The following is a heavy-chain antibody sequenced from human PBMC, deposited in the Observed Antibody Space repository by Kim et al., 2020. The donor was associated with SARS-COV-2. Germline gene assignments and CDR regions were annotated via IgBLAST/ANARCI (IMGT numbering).Heavy chain of an antibody. D-gene: IGHD2-15*01. V-gene: IGHV3-53*01. CDR1: RFTVSSNY. Sequence: GGSLRLSCAASRFTVSSNYMSWVRQAPGKGLEWVSVIYSGGRTYYADSVKGRFTISRDNSKNTLYLQMNSLRAEDTAVYYCARGPLGYCSGGSCTSDAFDIWGQGTMVTVSS. CDR3: ARGPLGYCSGGSCTSDAFDI. J-gene: IGHJ3*02. CDR2: IYSGGRT.